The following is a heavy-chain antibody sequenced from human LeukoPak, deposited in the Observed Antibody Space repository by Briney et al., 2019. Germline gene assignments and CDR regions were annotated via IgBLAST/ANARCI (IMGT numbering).Heavy chain of an antibody. V-gene: IGHV3-23*01. CDR1: GFTFSSYA. J-gene: IGHJ6*02. CDR3: AKVSWFGELLYGMDV. D-gene: IGHD3-10*01. Sequence: GGSLRLSCAASGFTFSSYAMSWVRQAPGKGLEWVSAISGSGGSTYYADSVKGRFTISRDNSKNTLYLQMNSLRAEDTAVYYCAKVSWFGELLYGMDVWGQGTTVTVSS. CDR2: ISGSGGST.